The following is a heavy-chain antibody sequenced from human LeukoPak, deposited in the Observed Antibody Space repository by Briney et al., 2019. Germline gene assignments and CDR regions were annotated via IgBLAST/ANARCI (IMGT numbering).Heavy chain of an antibody. CDR1: ESTFNRYW. J-gene: IGHJ4*02. D-gene: IGHD3-10*01. Sequence: PGGSLRLSCAASESTFNRYWMSWVRQAPGKGLRWVANIKQDGSEAHYVDSVKGRFTISRDNAKNSLSLQMNSLNVDDTGVYFCTRDALFGSGRTHLDFWSQGTLVSVSS. V-gene: IGHV3-7*04. CDR2: IKQDGSEA. CDR3: TRDALFGSGRTHLDF.